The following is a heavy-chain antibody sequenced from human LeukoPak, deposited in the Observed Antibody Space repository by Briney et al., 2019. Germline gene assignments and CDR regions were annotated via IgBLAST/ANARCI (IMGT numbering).Heavy chain of an antibody. Sequence: GRSLRLSCAASGFTFDDYAMHWVRQAPGKGLEWVSGISWNSGSIGYADSVKGRFTISRDNAKNSLYLQMNSLRAEDTALYYCAKDIRGYVGSYSDYWGQGTLDTVSS. CDR3: AKDIRGYVGSYSDY. V-gene: IGHV3-9*01. D-gene: IGHD3-10*01. CDR2: ISWNSGSI. CDR1: GFTFDDYA. J-gene: IGHJ4*02.